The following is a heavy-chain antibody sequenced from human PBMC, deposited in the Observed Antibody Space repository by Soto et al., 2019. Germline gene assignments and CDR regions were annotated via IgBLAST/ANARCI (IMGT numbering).Heavy chain of an antibody. CDR3: ARDYSSTSWYYFDY. V-gene: IGHV4-61*01. J-gene: IGHJ4*02. CDR2: IYYSGST. D-gene: IGHD2-2*01. CDR1: GGSVSSGSYY. Sequence: QVQLQESGPGLVKPSETLSLTCTVSGGSVSSGSYYWSWIRQPPGKGLGWIGYIYYSGSTNYNPSLKSRVTISVDTSKNQFSLKLSSVTAADTAVYYCARDYSSTSWYYFDYWGQGTLVTVSS.